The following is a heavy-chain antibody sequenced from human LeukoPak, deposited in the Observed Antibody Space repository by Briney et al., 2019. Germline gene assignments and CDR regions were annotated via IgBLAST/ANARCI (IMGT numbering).Heavy chain of an antibody. V-gene: IGHV3-21*01. CDR1: GFALKSYS. CDR3: ARVAVSGPTGWFDS. J-gene: IGHJ5*01. Sequence: PEGSLRLSCAGSGFALKSYSLTWVRQAPGKGLEWVSSISSTSAYIHYADSVKGRFTISRDNVDNVVYLEMNSLGAEDTATYYCARVAVSGPTGWFDSWGQGTLVIVSS. D-gene: IGHD2-8*02. CDR2: ISSTSAYI.